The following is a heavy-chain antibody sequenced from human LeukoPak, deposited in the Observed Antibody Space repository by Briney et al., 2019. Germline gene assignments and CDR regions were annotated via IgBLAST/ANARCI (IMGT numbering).Heavy chain of an antibody. CDR2: IYYNGNT. Sequence: SETLSLTCIVSGDSVSSGNYYWSWIRLPPGKGLEYIGHIYYNGNTNYNPSLKSRVTLSIDTSRNQFSLKLSSATAADTAVYYCARGLSTLRSNVGAGFDHWGQGTLVTVSS. V-gene: IGHV4-61*01. CDR1: GDSVSSGNYY. J-gene: IGHJ4*02. CDR3: ARGLSTLRSNVGAGFDH. D-gene: IGHD3-16*01.